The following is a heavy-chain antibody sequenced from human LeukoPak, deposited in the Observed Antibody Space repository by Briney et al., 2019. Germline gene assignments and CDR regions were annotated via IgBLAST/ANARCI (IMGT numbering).Heavy chain of an antibody. D-gene: IGHD6-19*01. V-gene: IGHV3-74*03. CDR1: GFTFSYYW. Sequence: GGSLRLSCAASGFTFSYYWMHWVRQAPGKGLVWVSRINHDGTSATYADSVKGRFAISRDNAKHTLYLQVNSLRAEDTAVYYCVRAPYRTGRGFYFDSWGQGTLVTVSS. CDR3: VRAPYRTGRGFYFDS. CDR2: INHDGTSA. J-gene: IGHJ4*02.